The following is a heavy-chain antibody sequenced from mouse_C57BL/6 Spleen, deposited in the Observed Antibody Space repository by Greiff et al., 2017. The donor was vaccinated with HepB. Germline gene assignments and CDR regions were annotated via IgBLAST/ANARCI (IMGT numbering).Heavy chain of an antibody. CDR3: TTDYSNSWFAY. D-gene: IGHD2-5*01. V-gene: IGHV14-4*01. J-gene: IGHJ3*01. CDR2: IDPENGDT. CDR1: GFNIKDDY. Sequence: VQLQQSGAELVRPGASVKLSCTASGFNIKDDYMPGVKQRPEQGLEWIGWIDPENGDTEYASKFQGKATITADTSSNTAYLQLSSLTSEDTAVYYCTTDYSNSWFAYWGQGTLVTVSA.